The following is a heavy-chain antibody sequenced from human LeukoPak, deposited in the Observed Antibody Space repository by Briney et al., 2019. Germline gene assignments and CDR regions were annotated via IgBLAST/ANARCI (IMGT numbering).Heavy chain of an antibody. Sequence: GGSLRLSCAASGFTFSSYAMSWVRQAPGKGLEWVSAISGSGGSTYYADSVKGRFTISRDNSKNTLYLQMNSLRAEDTAVYYCARDHCSGGSCYFFDYWGQGTLVTVSS. V-gene: IGHV3-23*01. CDR1: GFTFSSYA. D-gene: IGHD2-15*01. J-gene: IGHJ4*02. CDR2: ISGSGGST. CDR3: ARDHCSGGSCYFFDY.